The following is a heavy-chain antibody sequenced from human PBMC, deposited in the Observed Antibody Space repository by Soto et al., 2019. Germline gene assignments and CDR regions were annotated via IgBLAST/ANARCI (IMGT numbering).Heavy chain of an antibody. D-gene: IGHD3-10*01. CDR3: VTASGDYGSGSYSPYFDY. CDR2: IIPIFGTA. J-gene: IGHJ4*02. V-gene: IGHV1-69*01. CDR1: GGTFSSYA. Sequence: QVQLVQSGAEVKKPGSSVKVSCKASGGTFSSYAISWVRQAPGQGLEWMGGIIPIFGTANYAQKFQGRVTITADESTSTAYMELSSLRSEDTAVYYCVTASGDYGSGSYSPYFDYWGQGTLVTVSS.